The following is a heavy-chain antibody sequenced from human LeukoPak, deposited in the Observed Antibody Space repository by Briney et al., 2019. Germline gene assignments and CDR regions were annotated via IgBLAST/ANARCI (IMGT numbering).Heavy chain of an antibody. Sequence: GRSLRLSCAAAGFSFSSYPMNSVRQAPGKGLEWVSHISSDGNTESYVDAPRGRFTMSRDNDKNSLFLLINSLRVEDTAVYYCARDSVNGPFVISLDLWGQGALVTVSS. CDR2: ISSDGNTE. J-gene: IGHJ4*02. V-gene: IGHV3-48*03. CDR3: ARDSVNGPFVISLDL. D-gene: IGHD2-8*01. CDR1: GFSFSSYP.